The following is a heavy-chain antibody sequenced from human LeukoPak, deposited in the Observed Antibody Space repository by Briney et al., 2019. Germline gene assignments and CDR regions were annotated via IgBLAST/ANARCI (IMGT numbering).Heavy chain of an antibody. J-gene: IGHJ6*03. Sequence: GGSLRLSCAASGFTFSSYEMNWVRQAPGKGLEWVSSISSSSSYIYYTDSVKGRFTISRDNAKKSLYLQMNSLRAEDTAVYYCARVGGITLALAPSPFPDYNYYYMDVWGKGTTVTVSS. D-gene: IGHD3-10*01. CDR3: ARVGGITLALAPSPFPDYNYYYMDV. V-gene: IGHV3-21*01. CDR1: GFTFSSYE. CDR2: ISSSSSYI.